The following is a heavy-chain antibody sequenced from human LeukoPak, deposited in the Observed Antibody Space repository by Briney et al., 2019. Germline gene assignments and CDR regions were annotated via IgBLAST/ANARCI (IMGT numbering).Heavy chain of an antibody. D-gene: IGHD6-13*01. J-gene: IGHJ4*02. Sequence: GESLRISCRGSGYSFTSYWIGWVRQMPGKGLEWMGIIHPGDSDTRYSPSFQGQVTISADKSISTAYLQWSSLKASDTAMYYCARRGERAAADYWGQGTLVTVSS. CDR2: IHPGDSDT. CDR3: ARRGERAAADY. CDR1: GYSFTSYW. V-gene: IGHV5-51*01.